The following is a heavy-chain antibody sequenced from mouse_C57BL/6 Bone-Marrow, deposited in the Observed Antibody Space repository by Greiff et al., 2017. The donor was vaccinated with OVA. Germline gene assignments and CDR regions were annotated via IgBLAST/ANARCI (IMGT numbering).Heavy chain of an antibody. J-gene: IGHJ3*01. Sequence: EVKLVESGGGLVKPGGSLKLSCAASGFTFSSYAMSWVRQTPEKRLEWVATISDGGSYTYYPDNVKGRFTISRDNAKNNLYLQMSHLKSEDTAMYYCASFPQLGRWFAYWGQGTLVTVSA. CDR2: ISDGGSYT. CDR3: ASFPQLGRWFAY. V-gene: IGHV5-4*03. D-gene: IGHD4-1*02. CDR1: GFTFSSYA.